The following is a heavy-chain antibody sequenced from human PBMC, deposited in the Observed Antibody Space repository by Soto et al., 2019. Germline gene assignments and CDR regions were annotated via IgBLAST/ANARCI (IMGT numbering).Heavy chain of an antibody. CDR2: IIPIFGTA. V-gene: IGHV1-69*13. CDR1: GGTFSSYA. CDR3: ARGYYYDSSGFGGFDY. D-gene: IGHD3-22*01. Sequence: SVKVSCKASGGTFSSYAISWLRQAPGQGLEWMGGIIPIFGTANYAQKFQGRVTITADESTSTAYMELSSLRSEDTAVYYCARGYYYDSSGFGGFDYWGQGTLVTVSS. J-gene: IGHJ4*02.